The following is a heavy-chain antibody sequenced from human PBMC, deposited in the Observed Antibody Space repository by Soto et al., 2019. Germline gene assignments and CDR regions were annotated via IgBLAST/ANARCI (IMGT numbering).Heavy chain of an antibody. Sequence: QVQLQESGPGLVKPSETLSLTCTVSSGSISSFYWSWIRQPPGKGLEWNGSIYYTGSTNYNPSLKIEFSLSGAASTNDLSLQLGSVTAANTAVYCFARGPLGAWYLHYFFMDVWGKGSTVTVS. J-gene: IGHJ6*03. CDR2: IYYTGST. CDR1: SGSISSFY. V-gene: IGHV4-59*01. CDR3: ARGPLGAWYLHYFFMDV. D-gene: IGHD6-19*01.